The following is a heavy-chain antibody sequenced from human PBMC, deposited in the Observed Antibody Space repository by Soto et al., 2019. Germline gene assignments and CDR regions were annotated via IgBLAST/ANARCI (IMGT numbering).Heavy chain of an antibody. Sequence: EVQLLESGGGLLKPGGSLRLSCAASGCTFSSYAMSWVRQAPGKGLEWVSTISGSGGSTYYADSVKGRFTNSRDKSKNTVDVQMNSLRAEDTAVYYCANDSDNDYIWSSGDLDYWGQGTLVTVSS. CDR2: ISGSGGST. J-gene: IGHJ4*02. CDR3: ANDSDNDYIWSSGDLDY. D-gene: IGHD3-16*01. CDR1: GCTFSSYA. V-gene: IGHV3-23*01.